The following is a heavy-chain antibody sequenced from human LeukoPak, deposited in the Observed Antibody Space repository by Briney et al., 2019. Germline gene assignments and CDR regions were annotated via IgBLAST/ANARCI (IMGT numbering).Heavy chain of an antibody. CDR1: GGSISSYY. CDR3: ARAHNWKYGTFDY. Sequence: ETLSLTCTVSGGSISSYYWSWIRQPPGKGLEWVSCISSSSSYIYYADSVKGRFTISRDNAKNSLYLQMSSLRVEDTAVYYCARAHNWKYGTFDYWGQGTLVTVSS. D-gene: IGHD1-7*01. J-gene: IGHJ4*02. CDR2: ISSSSSYI. V-gene: IGHV3-21*01.